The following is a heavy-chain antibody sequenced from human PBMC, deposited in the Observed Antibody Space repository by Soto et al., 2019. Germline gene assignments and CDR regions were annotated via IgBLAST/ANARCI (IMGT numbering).Heavy chain of an antibody. CDR1: GFTFSDPY. D-gene: IGHD3-10*01. Sequence: EVHLVESGGGLVQPGGSLRLSCAASGFTFSDPYMDWVRQAPGKGLEWVGRVRNKANCYTTEYAASVKGRFTISRDDSKNSLSLQMNSLKTEDTAVYYCASSWFGEVKYFDFWGQGTLVTVSS. V-gene: IGHV3-72*01. CDR3: ASSWFGEVKYFDF. J-gene: IGHJ4*02. CDR2: VRNKANCYTT.